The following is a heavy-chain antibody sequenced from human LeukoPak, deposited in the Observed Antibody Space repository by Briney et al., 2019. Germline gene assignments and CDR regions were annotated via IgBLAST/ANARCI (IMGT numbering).Heavy chain of an antibody. V-gene: IGHV1-2*02. CDR1: GYTFTGYY. CDR3: ARGYCSSTSCSYFDS. J-gene: IGHJ4*02. CDR2: INPNSGGT. Sequence: GASVKVSCKASGYTFTGYYMHWVRQDPGQGLEWMGWINPNSGGTNYAQKFQGRVTMTRDTSISTAYMELSRLRSDDTAVYYCARGYCSSTSCSYFDSWGQGTLVTVSS. D-gene: IGHD2-2*01.